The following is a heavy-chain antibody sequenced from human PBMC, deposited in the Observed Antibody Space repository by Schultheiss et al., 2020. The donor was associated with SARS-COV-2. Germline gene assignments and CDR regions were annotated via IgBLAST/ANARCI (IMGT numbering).Heavy chain of an antibody. V-gene: IGHV4-4*07. Sequence: SETLSLTCTVSGYSISSGYYWSWIRQPAGKGLEWIGRIYTSGTTNYNSALGSRVTMSVDTSKRQVSLILSSVTAADTATYYCARASISITEGAFDKWGHGTRVTVSS. CDR1: GYSISSGYY. CDR2: IYTSGTT. CDR3: ARASISITEGAFDK. D-gene: IGHD3-3*01. J-gene: IGHJ3*02.